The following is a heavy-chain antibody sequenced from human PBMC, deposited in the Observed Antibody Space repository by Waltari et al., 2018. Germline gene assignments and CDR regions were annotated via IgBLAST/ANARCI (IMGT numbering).Heavy chain of an antibody. V-gene: IGHV4-61*09. CDR1: GGSISSGSYY. CDR3: AGRSGSYPTDFDY. D-gene: IGHD1-26*01. J-gene: IGHJ4*02. Sequence: VQLQESGPGLVKPSQTLSLTCTVSGGSISSGSYYWSWLRQPAGKGLEWIGYIYTSGSTNYNPSLKSRVTISVDTSKNQFSLKLSSVTAADTAVYYCAGRSGSYPTDFDYWGQGTLVTVSS. CDR2: IYTSGST.